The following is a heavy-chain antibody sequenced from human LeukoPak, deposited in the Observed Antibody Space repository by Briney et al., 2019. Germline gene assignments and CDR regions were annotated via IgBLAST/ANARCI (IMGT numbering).Heavy chain of an antibody. CDR1: GFTFSSYA. CDR3: ANSRGYSYGYVGAFDI. CDR2: ISGSGGST. D-gene: IGHD5-18*01. J-gene: IGHJ3*02. V-gene: IGHV3-23*01. Sequence: GGSLRLSCAASGFTFSSYAMSWVRQAPGKGLEWVSAISGSGGSTYYADSVKGRFTISRDNSKNTLYLQMNSLRAEDAAVYYCANSRGYSYGYVGAFDIWGQGTMVTVSS.